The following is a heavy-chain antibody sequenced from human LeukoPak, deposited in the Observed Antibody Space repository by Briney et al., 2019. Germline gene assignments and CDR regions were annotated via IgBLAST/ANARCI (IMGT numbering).Heavy chain of an antibody. J-gene: IGHJ6*02. Sequence: ASVKVSCKASGYTFTSYHMHWVRQAPGQGLEWMGIINPSGGSTSYAQKFQGRATMTRDTSTSTVYMELSSLRSEDTAVYYCARDSGYYYYGMDVWGQGTTVTVS. V-gene: IGHV1-46*01. D-gene: IGHD1-14*01. CDR1: GYTFTSYH. CDR3: ARDSGYYYYGMDV. CDR2: INPSGGST.